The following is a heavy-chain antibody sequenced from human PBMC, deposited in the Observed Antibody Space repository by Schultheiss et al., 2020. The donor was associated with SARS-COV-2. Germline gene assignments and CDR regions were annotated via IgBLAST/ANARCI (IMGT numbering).Heavy chain of an antibody. J-gene: IGHJ4*02. CDR1: GGSISSYY. CDR2: IYYSGST. V-gene: IGHV4-59*08. CDR3: ARSGGYSSSWVDY. Sequence: ETLSLTCTVSGGSISSYYWSWIRQPPGKGLEWIGYIYYSGSTNYNPSLKSRVTISVDTSKNQFSLKLSSVTAADTAMYYCARSGGYSSSWVDYWGQGTLVTVSS. D-gene: IGHD6-13*01.